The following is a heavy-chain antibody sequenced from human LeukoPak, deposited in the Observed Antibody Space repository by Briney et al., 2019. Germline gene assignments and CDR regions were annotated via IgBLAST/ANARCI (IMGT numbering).Heavy chain of an antibody. CDR2: INHSGSA. D-gene: IGHD4-17*01. Sequence: SETLSLTCAVSGGSFSGYYWTWIRQPPGKGLEWIGEINHSGSANYNPSLKSRVTISLDTPKNQFSLKLSSVTAADTAVYYCARGQGTVTTHWGQGTLVTVSS. J-gene: IGHJ4*02. V-gene: IGHV4-34*01. CDR3: ARGQGTVTTH. CDR1: GGSFSGYY.